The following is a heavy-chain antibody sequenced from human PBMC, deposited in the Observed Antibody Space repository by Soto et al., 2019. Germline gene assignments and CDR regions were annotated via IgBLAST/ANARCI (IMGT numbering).Heavy chain of an antibody. Sequence: PSETLSLTCTVSGGSISSGDYYWSWIRQPPGKGLEWIGYIYYSGSTYYNPSLKSRVAISVDTSKNQFSLKLSSVTAADTAVYYCARWEQQPRGLYYFGYWGQGTLVTVSS. V-gene: IGHV4-30-4*01. CDR3: ARWEQQPRGLYYFGY. J-gene: IGHJ4*02. CDR1: GGSISSGDYY. D-gene: IGHD6-13*01. CDR2: IYYSGST.